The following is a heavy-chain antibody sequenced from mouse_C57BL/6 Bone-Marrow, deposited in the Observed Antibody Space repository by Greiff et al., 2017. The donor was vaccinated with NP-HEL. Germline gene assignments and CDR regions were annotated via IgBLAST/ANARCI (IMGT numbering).Heavy chain of an antibody. Sequence: QVQLQQPGAELVRPGSSVKLSCKASGYTFTSYWMHWVKQRPIQGLEWIGNIDPSDSETHYNQKFKDKATLTVDKSSSTAYMQLSSLTPADSAVYYCASGAGTGAWFAYWGQGTLVTVSA. V-gene: IGHV1-52*01. CDR1: GYTFTSYW. J-gene: IGHJ3*01. D-gene: IGHD4-1*01. CDR2: IDPSDSET. CDR3: ASGAGTGAWFAY.